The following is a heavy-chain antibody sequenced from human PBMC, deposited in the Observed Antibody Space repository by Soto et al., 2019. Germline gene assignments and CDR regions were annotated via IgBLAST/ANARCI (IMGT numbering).Heavy chain of an antibody. CDR3: ARDPSRGSEWARYLDL. CDR1: GFIVSSTY. D-gene: IGHD1-26*01. J-gene: IGHJ2*01. Sequence: GGSLRLSCEASGFIVSSTYMGWVRQAPGKGLEWASVIYSGGSINYADSVKGRFTISRDMSKNTLYLQMNSLTAEDTAVYFCARDPSRGSEWARYLDLWGRGTLVTVSS. V-gene: IGHV3-66*01. CDR2: IYSGGSI.